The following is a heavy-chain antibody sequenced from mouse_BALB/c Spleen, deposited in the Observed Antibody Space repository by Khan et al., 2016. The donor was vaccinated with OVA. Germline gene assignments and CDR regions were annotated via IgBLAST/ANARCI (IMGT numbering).Heavy chain of an antibody. Sequence: QVELVQSGPEMKKPGETVKISCKASGYTFTNYGMNWVKQSPGKALKWMGWINTFTGEPTYADDFKGRSAFSLETSASTASLQINSLKDEDTAAYFCARPPYYSYSLDHWGQGTSVTVSS. CDR2: INTFTGEP. CDR3: ARPPYYSYSLDH. D-gene: IGHD2-10*01. J-gene: IGHJ4*01. CDR1: GYTFTNYG. V-gene: IGHV9-3-1*01.